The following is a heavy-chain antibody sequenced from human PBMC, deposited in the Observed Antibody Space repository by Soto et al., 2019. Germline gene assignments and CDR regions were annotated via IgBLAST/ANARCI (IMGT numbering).Heavy chain of an antibody. CDR2: IYYSGST. V-gene: IGHV4-31*03. D-gene: IGHD3-22*01. J-gene: IGHJ4*02. Sequence: SETLSLTCTVSGGSISSGGYYWSWIRQHPGKGLEWIGYIYYSGSTYYNPSLKSRVTISVDTSKNQFSLKLSSVTAADTAVYYCAREDDYYDSSGFIYWGQGTLVTVSS. CDR3: AREDDYYDSSGFIY. CDR1: GGSISSGGYY.